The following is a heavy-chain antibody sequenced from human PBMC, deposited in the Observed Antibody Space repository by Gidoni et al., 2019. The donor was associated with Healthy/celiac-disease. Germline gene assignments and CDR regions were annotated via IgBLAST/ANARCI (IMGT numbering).Heavy chain of an antibody. D-gene: IGHD4-4*01. CDR3: AREGKGNSGLRGYNWFDP. J-gene: IGHJ5*02. Sequence: QVQLVQSGAEVKKHGSSVKVSCKASGGTFSSYAISWVRQAPGQGLEGMGGIIPIFGTANYAQKFQGRVTITADESTSTAYMELSSLRSEDTAVYYCAREGKGNSGLRGYNWFDPWGQGTLVTVSS. V-gene: IGHV1-69*01. CDR1: GGTFSSYA. CDR2: IIPIFGTA.